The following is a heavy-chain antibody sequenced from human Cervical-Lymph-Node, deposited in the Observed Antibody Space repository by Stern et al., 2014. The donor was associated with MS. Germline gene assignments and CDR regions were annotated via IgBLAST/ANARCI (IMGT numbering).Heavy chain of an antibody. CDR1: GYSFTHFA. Sequence: QVQLVQSGSELKKPGASVKVSCKASGYSFTHFALNWVRHATGQGLQWMGWINTNTGNPSYAQAFTGRFVFSLDTSVSTAYLQISSLKAEDTAVYYCARDPHDYGDRFDYWGQGTLVTVSS. CDR3: ARDPHDYGDRFDY. CDR2: INTNTGNP. J-gene: IGHJ4*02. D-gene: IGHD4-17*01. V-gene: IGHV7-4-1*02.